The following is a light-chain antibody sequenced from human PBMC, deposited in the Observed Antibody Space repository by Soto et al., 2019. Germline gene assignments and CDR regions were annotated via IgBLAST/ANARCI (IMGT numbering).Light chain of an antibody. CDR2: GAS. V-gene: IGKV3-15*01. CDR3: QQYNNWPPWT. Sequence: EILMTQSPATLSVSPGERATLSCRASQSVSSNLAWYQQKPGQAPRRLIYGASTRATGIPGRFSGSRSGTECTLTITSLQSEDFAVYYGQQYNNWPPWTVGQGTKVEIK. J-gene: IGKJ1*01. CDR1: QSVSSN.